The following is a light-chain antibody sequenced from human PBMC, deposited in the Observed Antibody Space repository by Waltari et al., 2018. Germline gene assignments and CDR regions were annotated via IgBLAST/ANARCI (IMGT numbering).Light chain of an antibody. CDR2: VNSDGSH. J-gene: IGLJ3*02. V-gene: IGLV4-69*02. CDR1: SGHSSNI. Sequence: QLVLTQSPSASASLGASVRLTCTLSSGHSSNIIAWHQQQPEKGPRYLMKVNSDGSHSKGDEIPDRFSGSDSGAERYLTISSVQSEDEADYYCQTGGHGTWVFGGGTKLTVL. CDR3: QTGGHGTWV.